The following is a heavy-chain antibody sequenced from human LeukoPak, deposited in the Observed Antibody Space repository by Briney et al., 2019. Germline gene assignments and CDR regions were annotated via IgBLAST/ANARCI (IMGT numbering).Heavy chain of an antibody. V-gene: IGHV3-30*01. D-gene: IGHD1-26*01. J-gene: IGHJ6*03. Sequence: GGSLRLSCAASGFTFSSYPIHWVRQAPGKGLEWVAVVSDDGNKKFDADFVKGRFTISRDNSKNTLYLQMNCLRGEDTAVYYCARGQLLLEGYFYYMDVWGKGTTVTVSS. CDR2: VSDDGNKK. CDR1: GFTFSSYP. CDR3: ARGQLLLEGYFYYMDV.